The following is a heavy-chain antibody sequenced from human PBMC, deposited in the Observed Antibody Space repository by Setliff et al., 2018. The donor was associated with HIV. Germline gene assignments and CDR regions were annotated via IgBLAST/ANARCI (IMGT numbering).Heavy chain of an antibody. V-gene: IGHV3-30*02. CDR3: VKEAYSNTWNYYYYYIDV. CDR2: IWHDGSNE. Sequence: QTGGSLRLSCEASGFSFSSYTMNWVRQAPGKGLEWVAVIWHDGSNENYADSVKGRFTISRDNSKNTLYLQMSSLRVDDTAVYYCVKEAYSNTWNYYYYYIDVWGKGTTVTVSS. CDR1: GFSFSSYT. D-gene: IGHD6-13*01. J-gene: IGHJ6*03.